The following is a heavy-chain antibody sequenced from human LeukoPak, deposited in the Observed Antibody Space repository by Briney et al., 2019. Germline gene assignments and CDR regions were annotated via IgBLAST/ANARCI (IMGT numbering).Heavy chain of an antibody. CDR1: GFTFSSNW. CDR3: ARESYCSGGRCYSGRAFDI. V-gene: IGHV3-74*01. D-gene: IGHD2-15*01. J-gene: IGHJ3*02. Sequence: GGSLRLSCAASGFTFSSNWMHWVRQARGKGLVWVSRIKNDGSSTYYADSVKGRLTISRDNAKNTLYLQMNSLRAEDTAVYHCARESYCSGGRCYSGRAFDIWGQGTMVTVSS. CDR2: IKNDGSST.